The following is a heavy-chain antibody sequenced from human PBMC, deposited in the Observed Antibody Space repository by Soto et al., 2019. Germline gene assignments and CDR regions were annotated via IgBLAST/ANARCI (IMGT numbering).Heavy chain of an antibody. CDR2: IYYSGST. Sequence: QVQLQESGPGLVKPSQTLSLTCTVSGGSISSGGYYWSWIRQHPGKGLEWIGYIYYSGSTYYNPSLKRRVTISVDTYKKPLSMKLSSVTAAATAVYYCARTSYDRRGTAADPWGQGTLVTVSS. V-gene: IGHV4-31*03. D-gene: IGHD3-22*01. CDR1: GGSISSGGYY. J-gene: IGHJ5*02. CDR3: ARTSYDRRGTAADP.